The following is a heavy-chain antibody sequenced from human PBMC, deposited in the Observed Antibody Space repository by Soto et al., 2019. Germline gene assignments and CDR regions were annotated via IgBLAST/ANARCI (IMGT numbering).Heavy chain of an antibody. Sequence: XVKVSGKASGYTFTSYGISCVRHAPGQGLGWMGWISAYNGNTNYAQKLQGRVTMTTDTSTSTAYMELRSLRSDDTAVYYCASTRFGELGNNWFDPWGQGTLVTVSS. CDR1: GYTFTSYG. CDR2: ISAYNGNT. CDR3: ASTRFGELGNNWFDP. J-gene: IGHJ5*02. D-gene: IGHD3-10*01. V-gene: IGHV1-18*01.